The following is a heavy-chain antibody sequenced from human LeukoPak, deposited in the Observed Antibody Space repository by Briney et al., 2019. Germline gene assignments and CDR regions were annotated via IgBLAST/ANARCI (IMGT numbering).Heavy chain of an antibody. V-gene: IGHV4-59*12. Sequence: SETLSLTCTVSGGSISSYYWSWIRQPPGKGLEWIGYIYYSGSTYYNPSLKSRVTISVDTSKNQFSLKLSSVTAADTAVYYCARVHFWSGLADNWFDPWGQGTLVTVSS. CDR1: GGSISSYY. J-gene: IGHJ5*02. D-gene: IGHD3-3*02. CDR2: IYYSGST. CDR3: ARVHFWSGLADNWFDP.